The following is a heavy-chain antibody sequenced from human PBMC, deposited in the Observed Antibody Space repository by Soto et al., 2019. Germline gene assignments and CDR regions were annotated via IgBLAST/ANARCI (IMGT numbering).Heavy chain of an antibody. J-gene: IGHJ4*02. Sequence: SETLSLTCAVYGGSFSGYYWSWIRQPPGKGLEWIGEINHSGSTNYNPSLKSRVTISVDTYKNQFSLKLSSVTAAETAVYYCARGGTIFGEDFDYWGQGNLVTVSS. V-gene: IGHV4-34*01. CDR1: GGSFSGYY. D-gene: IGHD3-3*01. CDR2: INHSGST. CDR3: ARGGTIFGEDFDY.